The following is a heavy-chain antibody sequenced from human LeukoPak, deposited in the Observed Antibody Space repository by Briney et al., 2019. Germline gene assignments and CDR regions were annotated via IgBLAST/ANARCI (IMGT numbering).Heavy chain of an antibody. CDR2: ISVSGGST. V-gene: IGHV3-23*01. J-gene: IGHJ3*02. CDR3: ARDESMVRWLQFHDAFDI. CDR1: GFTFSSYA. Sequence: GGSLRLSCAASGFTFSSYAMSWVRQAPGKGLEWVSGISVSGGSTYYADSVKGRFTISRDNSKNTLYLQMNSLRAEDTAVYYCARDESMVRWLQFHDAFDIWGQGTMVTVSS. D-gene: IGHD5-24*01.